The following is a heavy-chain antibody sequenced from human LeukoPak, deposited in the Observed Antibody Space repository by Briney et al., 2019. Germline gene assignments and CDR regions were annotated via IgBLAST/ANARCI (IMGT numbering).Heavy chain of an antibody. CDR1: GYTFTNYY. D-gene: IGHD6-6*01. V-gene: IGHV1-46*01. CDR2: IDPSGGST. CDR3: ARDTGYSSSSDY. Sequence: ASVNVSCKPSGYTFTNYYIHWVRQAPGHGLEWMGIIDPSGGSTSYAQKFQGRVTMTRDMSTSTVYMELSSLRSEDTAVYYCARDTGYSSSSDYWGQGTLVTVSS. J-gene: IGHJ4*02.